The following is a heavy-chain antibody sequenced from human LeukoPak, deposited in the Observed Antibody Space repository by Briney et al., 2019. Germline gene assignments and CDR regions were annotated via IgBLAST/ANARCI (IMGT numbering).Heavy chain of an antibody. CDR1: GASISSYY. J-gene: IGHJ4*02. V-gene: IGHV4-59*01. CDR3: ARQQLGLYYFDY. D-gene: IGHD6-13*01. CDR2: IYYNGST. Sequence: PSETLSLTCTVSGASISSYYWSSIRQPPGKGLEWIGYIYYNGSTNYNPSLKSRVTLSGDTSKNQFSLKLSSVTAADTAVYYCARQQLGLYYFDYWGQGTLVTVSS.